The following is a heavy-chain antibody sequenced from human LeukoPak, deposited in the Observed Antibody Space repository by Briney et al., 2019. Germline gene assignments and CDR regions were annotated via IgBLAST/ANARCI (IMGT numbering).Heavy chain of an antibody. Sequence: GGSLRLSCAASGFTFSTYAMSWVRQAPGKGLEWVSAISGSGVGTYYADSVKGRFTISRDNSKNTLFLQMNSLRAEDTAVYYCAHNSSGWSFDSWGQGTLVTVSS. D-gene: IGHD6-19*01. J-gene: IGHJ4*02. CDR3: AHNSSGWSFDS. CDR2: ISGSGVGT. CDR1: GFTFSTYA. V-gene: IGHV3-23*01.